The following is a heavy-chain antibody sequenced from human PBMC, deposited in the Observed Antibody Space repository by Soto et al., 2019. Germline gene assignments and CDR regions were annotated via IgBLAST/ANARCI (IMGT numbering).Heavy chain of an antibody. CDR3: ATGQGYCSGGSCYGGMDV. Sequence: SETLSLTCTVSGGSISSYYWSWIRQPPGKGLEWIGYIYYSGSTNYNPSLKSRVTISVDTSKNQLSLKLSSVTAADTAVYYCATGQGYCSGGSCYGGMDVWGQGTTVTVSS. D-gene: IGHD2-15*01. V-gene: IGHV4-59*01. CDR1: GGSISSYY. J-gene: IGHJ6*02. CDR2: IYYSGST.